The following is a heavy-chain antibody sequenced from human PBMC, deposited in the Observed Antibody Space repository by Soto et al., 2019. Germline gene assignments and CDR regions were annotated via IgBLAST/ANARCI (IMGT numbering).Heavy chain of an antibody. CDR3: AREPSGYSSGWYGDRWFDP. CDR2: IYYSGST. CDR1: GGSISSYY. V-gene: IGHV4-59*01. D-gene: IGHD6-19*01. J-gene: IGHJ5*02. Sequence: SETLSLTCTVSGGSISSYYWSWIRQPPGKGLEWIGYIYYSGSTNYNPSLKSRVTISVDTSKNQFSLKLSSVTAADTAVYYCAREPSGYSSGWYGDRWFDPWGQGTLVTVSS.